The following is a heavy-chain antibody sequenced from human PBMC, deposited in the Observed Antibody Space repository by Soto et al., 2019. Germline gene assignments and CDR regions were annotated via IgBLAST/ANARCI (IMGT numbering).Heavy chain of an antibody. D-gene: IGHD3-16*02. V-gene: IGHV3-30-3*01. Sequence: QVQLVESGGGVVQPGRSLRLSCAASGFTFSSYAMHWVRQAPGKGLEWVAVISYDGSNKYYADSVKGRFTISRDNSKNTLYLQMNSLRAEDTAVYYCARDHPLYDYVWGSYRQPYYYYGMDVWGQGTTVTVSS. J-gene: IGHJ6*02. CDR3: ARDHPLYDYVWGSYRQPYYYYGMDV. CDR2: ISYDGSNK. CDR1: GFTFSSYA.